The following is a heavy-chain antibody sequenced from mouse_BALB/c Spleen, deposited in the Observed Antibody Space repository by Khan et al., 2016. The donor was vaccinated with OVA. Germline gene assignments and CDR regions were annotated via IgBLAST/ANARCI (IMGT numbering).Heavy chain of an antibody. V-gene: IGHV2-3*01. Sequence: QVQLKESGPGLVAPSQSLSITCTVSGFSLSNYGVSWVRQPPGKGLEWLGVIWGDGNTNYHSALISRLSISKNDSKSRVFLQMHSLQTDDTATYYCGNIYFGYAWFTSWGRGTLVTVSA. CDR3: GNIYFGYAWFTS. CDR2: IWGDGNT. D-gene: IGHD2-2*01. CDR1: GFSLSNYG. J-gene: IGHJ3*01.